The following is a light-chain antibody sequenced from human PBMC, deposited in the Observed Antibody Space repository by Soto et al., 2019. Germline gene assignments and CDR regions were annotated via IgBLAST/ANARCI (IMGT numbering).Light chain of an antibody. J-gene: IGKJ2*01. CDR2: AAS. Sequence: DIQMTQSPSSLSASEGGRVTITCRASQNINNYLNWYQQKPGQAPKLLIYAASSLQSGVPSRLTGSGSGTDFTLSSSDLQPGDFATYSCQQSHTTPYTFGHGTKLEIQ. CDR3: QQSHTTPYT. V-gene: IGKV1-39*01. CDR1: QNINNY.